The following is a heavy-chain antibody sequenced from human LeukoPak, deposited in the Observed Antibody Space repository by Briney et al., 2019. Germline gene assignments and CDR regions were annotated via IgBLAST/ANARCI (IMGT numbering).Heavy chain of an antibody. Sequence: GGSLRLSCAASGFTFSNSDMNWVHQAPGKGLEWVSGVSWNGSRTHYADSVKGRFTISRDNAKNSLDLQMNSLRAEDTAVYYCAGVALYYYNYNLDVWGQGTTVTVSS. CDR1: GFTFSNSD. CDR3: AGVALYYYNYNLDV. V-gene: IGHV3-35*01. D-gene: IGHD2-15*01. CDR2: VSWNGSRT. J-gene: IGHJ6*02.